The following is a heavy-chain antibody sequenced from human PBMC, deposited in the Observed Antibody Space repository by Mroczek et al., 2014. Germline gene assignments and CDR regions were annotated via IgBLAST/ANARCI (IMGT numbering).Heavy chain of an antibody. Sequence: QVQLVQSGAEVKKPGSSVKVSCKASGGTFSSYAISWVRQAPGQGLEWMGGIIPIFGTANYAQKFQGRVTITADESTSTAYMELSSLRSEDTAVYYCARDRGIVVVPAAIRPPSWFDPGPGNPWSPSP. V-gene: IGHV1-69*12. D-gene: IGHD2-2*01. CDR2: IIPIFGTA. CDR3: ARDRGIVVVPAAIRPPSWFDP. J-gene: IGHJ5*02. CDR1: GGTFSSYA.